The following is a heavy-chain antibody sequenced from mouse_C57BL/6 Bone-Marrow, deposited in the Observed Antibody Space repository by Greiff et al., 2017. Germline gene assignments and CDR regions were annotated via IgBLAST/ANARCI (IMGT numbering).Heavy chain of an antibody. J-gene: IGHJ1*03. Sequence: QVQLQQPGAELVKPGASVKLSCKASGYTFTSYWMQWVKQRPGQGLEWIGEIDPSDSYTNYNPKFKGKATLTVDTSSTPAYMLLSILPSENAAFDYCAREGWYVEVWGTGTTVTVSS. V-gene: IGHV1-50*01. CDR3: AREGWYVEV. CDR2: IDPSDSYT. CDR1: GYTFTSYW.